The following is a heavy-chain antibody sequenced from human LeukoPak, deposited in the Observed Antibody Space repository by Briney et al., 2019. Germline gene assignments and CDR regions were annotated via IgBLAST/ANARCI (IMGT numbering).Heavy chain of an antibody. D-gene: IGHD6-6*01. V-gene: IGHV3-7*01. CDR3: AIIGYSSSSFDY. CDR2: IKEGGSVK. Sequence: GGSLRHSCAASGFTFSHYWMSWVRQAPGKGLEWLANIKEGGSVKYSVDSVKGRFTISRDNAKNSPYLQMNSLRAEDTAVYYCAIIGYSSSSFDYWGQGALVTVSS. CDR1: GFTFSHYW. J-gene: IGHJ4*02.